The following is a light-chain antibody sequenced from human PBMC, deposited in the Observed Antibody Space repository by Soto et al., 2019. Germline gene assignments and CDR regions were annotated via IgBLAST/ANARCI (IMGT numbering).Light chain of an antibody. J-gene: IGKJ4*01. V-gene: IGKV1-33*01. CDR2: GAS. Sequence: IQMTQSPSSLSASVGDRVTITCQANQDITNSLNWYQQIPGKAPKLLIYGASNLVTGVPSRFSGRGSGTAFTFTISSLQPEDIATYYGQHYHNLPLTFGGGTKVEIK. CDR1: QDITNS. CDR3: QHYHNLPLT.